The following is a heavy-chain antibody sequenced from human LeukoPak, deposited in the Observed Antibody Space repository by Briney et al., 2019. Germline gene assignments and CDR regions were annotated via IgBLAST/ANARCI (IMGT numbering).Heavy chain of an antibody. CDR3: AKAGWVGAFNWFDP. CDR2: ISSSGSTI. Sequence: GGSLRLSCAASGFTFSSYSMNWVRQAPGKGLEWVSYISSSGSTIYYADSVKGRFTISRDNAKNSLYLQMNSLRAEDTTVYYCAKAGWVGAFNWFDPWGQGTLVTVSS. CDR1: GFTFSSYS. D-gene: IGHD1-26*01. J-gene: IGHJ5*02. V-gene: IGHV3-48*04.